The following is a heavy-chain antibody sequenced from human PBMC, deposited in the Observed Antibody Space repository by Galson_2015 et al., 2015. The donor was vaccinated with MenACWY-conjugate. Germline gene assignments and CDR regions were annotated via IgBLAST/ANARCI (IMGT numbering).Heavy chain of an antibody. CDR3: AIHPQGGLGMDV. CDR2: ISPIDSKT. Sequence: QSGAEVKKPGESLKISCKASGYNFIPYWIGWVRQVPGKGLEWVGLISPIDSKTRYSPAFEGRVTISADNSITTAYLQWNSLRASDSAMYYLAIHPQGGLGMDVWGQGTTVSVSS. D-gene: IGHD1-26*01. CDR1: GYNFIPYW. J-gene: IGHJ6*02. V-gene: IGHV5-51*01.